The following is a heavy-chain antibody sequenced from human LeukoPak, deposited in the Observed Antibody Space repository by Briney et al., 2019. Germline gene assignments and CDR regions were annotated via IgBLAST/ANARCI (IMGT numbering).Heavy chain of an antibody. V-gene: IGHV3-23*01. CDR2: ISGSGGST. D-gene: IGHD1-26*01. J-gene: IGHJ4*02. Sequence: GGSLRLSCAASGFTFSSYAMSWVRQAPGKGLEWVSAISGSGGSTYYADSVKGRFTISRDNSKNTLYLQMDSLRAGDTAVYYCARDHEWGYYFDYWGQGTLVTVSS. CDR3: ARDHEWGYYFDY. CDR1: GFTFSSYA.